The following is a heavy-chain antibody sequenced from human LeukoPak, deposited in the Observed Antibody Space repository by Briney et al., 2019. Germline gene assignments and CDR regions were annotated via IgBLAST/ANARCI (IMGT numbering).Heavy chain of an antibody. Sequence: TSETLSLTCAVYGGSFSGYYWSWIRQPPGKGLEWIGEINHSGSTNHNPSLKSRVTISVDTSKNQFSLKLSSVTAADTAVYYCARAPLYYYGSGSYYNGNDFDYGGQGTLVTVSS. CDR3: ARAPLYYYGSGSYYNGNDFDY. CDR2: INHSGST. D-gene: IGHD3-10*01. J-gene: IGHJ4*02. CDR1: GGSFSGYY. V-gene: IGHV4-34*01.